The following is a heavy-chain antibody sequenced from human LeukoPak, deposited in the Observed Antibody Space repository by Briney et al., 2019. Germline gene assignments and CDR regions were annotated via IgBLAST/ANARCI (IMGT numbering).Heavy chain of an antibody. CDR3: ASGKYYIAAEYYYGMDV. CDR2: IKQDGSEK. V-gene: IGHV3-7*01. Sequence: PGGSLRLSCAAYGFTFSSYWMSWVRQAPGKGLEWVANIKQDGSEKYYVDSVKGRFSISRDNAKNSLYLQMDSLRPEDTAVYYCASGKYYIAAEYYYGMDVWGQGTTVTVSS. D-gene: IGHD6-6*01. J-gene: IGHJ6*02. CDR1: GFTFSSYW.